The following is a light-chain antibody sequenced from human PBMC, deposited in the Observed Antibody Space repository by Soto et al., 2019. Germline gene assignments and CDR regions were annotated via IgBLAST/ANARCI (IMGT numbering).Light chain of an antibody. CDR3: QQYNSWPLYT. CDR1: QTLSSS. CDR2: GAS. Sequence: EIVMTQSPATLSVSPGERATLSCRATQTLSSSLAWYQQKPGQAPRLLIFGASTRATGIPARFSGSGSGTEFTLTISSLQSEDSAVYCCQQYNSWPLYTFGQGTKLEIK. J-gene: IGKJ2*01. V-gene: IGKV3-15*01.